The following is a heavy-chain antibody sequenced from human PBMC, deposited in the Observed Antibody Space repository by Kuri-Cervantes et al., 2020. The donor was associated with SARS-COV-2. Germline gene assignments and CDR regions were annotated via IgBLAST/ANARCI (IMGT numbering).Heavy chain of an antibody. Sequence: GESLKISCAASGFTFSAYNMNWVRQAPGKGLEWVSFISSSSSTIYYADSVKGRFTISRDNAKNSLYLQMNSLRAEDTAVYYCVTPAPEYGGNSGGWVFWGQGTLVTVSS. CDR1: GFTFSAYN. CDR2: ISSSSSTI. D-gene: IGHD4-23*01. CDR3: VTPAPEYGGNSGGWVF. V-gene: IGHV3-48*01. J-gene: IGHJ4*02.